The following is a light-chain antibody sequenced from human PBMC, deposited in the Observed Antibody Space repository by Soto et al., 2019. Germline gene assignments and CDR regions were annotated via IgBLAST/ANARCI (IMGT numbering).Light chain of an antibody. V-gene: IGLV1-47*01. J-gene: IGLJ2*01. CDR2: RNN. Sequence: QSVLPQPPSASGTPGQRVTISCSGSSSNIGSNSVSWYQQLPGTAPQLLLYRNNQRPSGVPARFSGSKSGTSASLAISGLRSEDEADYYCAAWDDSLSAVEFGGGTKLTVL. CDR1: SSNIGSNS. CDR3: AAWDDSLSAVE.